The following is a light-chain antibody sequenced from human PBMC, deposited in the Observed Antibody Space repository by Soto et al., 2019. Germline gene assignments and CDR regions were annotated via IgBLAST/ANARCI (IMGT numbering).Light chain of an antibody. V-gene: IGLV1-40*01. CDR2: HNN. Sequence: QSVLTQPPSVSGAPGQRVTISCTGNSSNIGASYDVHWCQHLPGRAPKLLIYHNNIRPSGVPDRFFGSKSGTSASLAITGLQAEDEADYFGQSFDISLGGPIFGGGTKLTVL. CDR1: SSNIGASYD. J-gene: IGLJ2*01. CDR3: QSFDISLGGPI.